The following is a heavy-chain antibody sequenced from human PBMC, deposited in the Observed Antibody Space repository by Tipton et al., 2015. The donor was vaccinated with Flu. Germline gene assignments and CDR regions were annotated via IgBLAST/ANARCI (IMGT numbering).Heavy chain of an antibody. Sequence: QLVQSGAEVKKPGESLKISCKGSGYSFTSYWIGWVRQMPGKGLEWMGIIYPGDSDTRYSPSFQGQVTISADKSIGTAYLQWSSLKASDTAMYDCARQAGYSSGWYGDSFDYWGQGTLVTVSS. CDR1: GYSFTSYW. D-gene: IGHD6-19*01. CDR2: IYPGDSDT. J-gene: IGHJ4*02. CDR3: ARQAGYSSGWYGDSFDY. V-gene: IGHV5-51*01.